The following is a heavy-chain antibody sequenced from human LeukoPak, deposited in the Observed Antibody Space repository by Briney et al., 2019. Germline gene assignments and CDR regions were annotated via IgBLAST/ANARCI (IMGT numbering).Heavy chain of an antibody. CDR2: IYHGGST. V-gene: IGHV4-38-2*02. Sequence: PSETLPLTCAVSGYSISSGSYWGWIRQPPGKGLEWIGNIYHGGSTFYNPSLKSRVTVSVDTSKNQFSLKLSSVTAADTAIYYCARDTGGYDFWGQGTLVTVSS. CDR1: GYSISSGSY. J-gene: IGHJ4*02. CDR3: ARDTGGYDF. D-gene: IGHD1-26*01.